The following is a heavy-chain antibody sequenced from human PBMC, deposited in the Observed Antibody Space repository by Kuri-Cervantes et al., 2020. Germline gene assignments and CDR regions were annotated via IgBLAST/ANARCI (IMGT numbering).Heavy chain of an antibody. V-gene: IGHV3-48*01. D-gene: IGHD3-22*01. CDR2: ISSSSSTI. CDR3: ALYDSSGYFGFAY. Sequence: GESLKISCAASGFTVSSNYVSWVRQAPGKGLEWVSYISSSSSTIYYADSVKGRFTISRDNSKNTLYLQMNSLRAEDTAVYYCALYDSSGYFGFAYWGQGTLVTVSS. J-gene: IGHJ4*02. CDR1: GFTVSSNY.